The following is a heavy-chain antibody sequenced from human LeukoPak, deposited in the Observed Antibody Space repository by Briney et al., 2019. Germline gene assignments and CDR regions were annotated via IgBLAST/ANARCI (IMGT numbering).Heavy chain of an antibody. Sequence: ASVKVSCKASGYTFTSYDINWVRQATGQGLEWMGWMNPNSGNTGYAQKFQGRVAMTRSTSISTAYMELSSLRSEDTAVYYCARETNGDHSPFDYWGQGTLVTVSS. V-gene: IGHV1-8*01. D-gene: IGHD4-17*01. CDR3: ARETNGDHSPFDY. CDR1: GYTFTSYD. CDR2: MNPNSGNT. J-gene: IGHJ4*02.